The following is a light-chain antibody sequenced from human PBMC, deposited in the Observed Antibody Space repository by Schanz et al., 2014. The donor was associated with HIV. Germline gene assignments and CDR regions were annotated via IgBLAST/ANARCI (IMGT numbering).Light chain of an antibody. J-gene: IGLJ2*01. CDR3: SSYTSSSTGV. V-gene: IGLV2-14*03. CDR1: SSGFGDYNY. CDR2: DVS. Sequence: QSVLTQPASVSGSPGQSITISCTGTSSGFGDYNYLSWYQQHPGKAPKLLIYDVSNRPSGVSNRFSGSKSGNTASLTISGLQAEDEADYYCSSYTSSSTGVFGGGTKLTVL.